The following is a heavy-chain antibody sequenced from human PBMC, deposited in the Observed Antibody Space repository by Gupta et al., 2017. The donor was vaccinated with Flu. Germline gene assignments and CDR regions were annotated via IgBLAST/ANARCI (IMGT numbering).Heavy chain of an antibody. CDR2: IIPVVNFE. CDR3: ARTPTVVAAPYFFDL. Sequence: QVHLVQSGAEAKKPGSSVKVSCKAPGGTFDRHSFNWVRQAPGQGLEWIGRIIPVVNFENYAENWKGRLTITADRGTSTAFMELTSLESEDTAVYFCARTPTVVAAPYFFDLWGQGTPVIVSS. V-gene: IGHV1-69*02. D-gene: IGHD2-15*01. CDR1: GGTFDRHS. J-gene: IGHJ4*02.